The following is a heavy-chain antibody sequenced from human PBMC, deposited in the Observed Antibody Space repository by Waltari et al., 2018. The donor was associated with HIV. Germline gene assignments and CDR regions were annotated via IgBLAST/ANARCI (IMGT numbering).Heavy chain of an antibody. J-gene: IGHJ3*02. D-gene: IGHD4-4*01. CDR3: VKGGLTTHALEI. CDR2: IEYDGSNK. V-gene: IGHV3-30*02. Sequence: QVQVVESGGGVVQPGGSLRLSCAASGFTFSDSGMHWVRQAPGKGLEWVAFIEYDGSNKYYGDSVKGRFTISRDNSKNTLYLQMNSLRAEDTAVYFCVKGGLTTHALEIWGQGTVVTVSS. CDR1: GFTFSDSG.